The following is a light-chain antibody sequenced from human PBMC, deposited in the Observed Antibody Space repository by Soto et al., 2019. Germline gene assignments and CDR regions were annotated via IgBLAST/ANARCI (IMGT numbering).Light chain of an antibody. CDR3: QQYNSSPWT. Sequence: DIPMTQSPSTLSASVGDRVTITCRASQSISSWLAWYQQKPGKAPKLLIYDASRLESGVPSRFSGSGSGTEVTLTISSLQPDDFATYYCQQYNSSPWTFGQGTKVEIK. J-gene: IGKJ1*01. V-gene: IGKV1-5*01. CDR1: QSISSW. CDR2: DAS.